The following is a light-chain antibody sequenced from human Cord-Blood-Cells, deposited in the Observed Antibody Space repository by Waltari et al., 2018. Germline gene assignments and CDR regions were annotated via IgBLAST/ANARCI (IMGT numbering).Light chain of an antibody. J-gene: IGKJ1*01. V-gene: IGKV3-20*01. CDR1: QSVSSRY. CDR2: GAS. CDR3: QQYGSAPWT. Sequence: DIVLTQSLCTLSLSPGEGASLPCRASQSVSSRYFAWYQQKPGQAPRLLSYGASSRGTGIPDRFSGSESGTDFTLTSRRLEPGDFAVYYCQQYGSAPWTFGQGTKVEIK.